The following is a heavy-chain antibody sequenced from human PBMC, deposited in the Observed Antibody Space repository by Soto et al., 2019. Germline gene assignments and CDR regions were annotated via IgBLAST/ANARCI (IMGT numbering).Heavy chain of an antibody. V-gene: IGHV1-2*04. Sequence: ASVKVSCKASGYTFTGYYMHWVRQAPGQGLEWMGWINPNSGGTNYAQKFQGWVTMTRDTSISTAYMELSRLRSDDTAVYYCARGTRFGAVTTLNYYYYYGMDVWGQGTTVTVSS. J-gene: IGHJ6*02. D-gene: IGHD3-3*01. CDR2: INPNSGGT. CDR1: GYTFTGYY. CDR3: ARGTRFGAVTTLNYYYYYGMDV.